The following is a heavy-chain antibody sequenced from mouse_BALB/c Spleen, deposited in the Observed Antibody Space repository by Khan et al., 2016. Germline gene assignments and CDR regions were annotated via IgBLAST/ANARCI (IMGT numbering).Heavy chain of an antibody. V-gene: IGHV3-2*02. CDR3: TRSPTATRYFDV. CDR2: IRYSGST. Sequence: VQLKESGPGLVKPSQSLSLTCTVTGYSITSDYAWNWIRQFPGNKLEWMGYIRYSGSTTYNPSLKSRISITRATSKNQFFLQLYSVTTEDTATYYCTRSPTATRYFDVWGAGTTVTVSS. CDR1: GYSITSDYA. D-gene: IGHD1-2*01. J-gene: IGHJ1*01.